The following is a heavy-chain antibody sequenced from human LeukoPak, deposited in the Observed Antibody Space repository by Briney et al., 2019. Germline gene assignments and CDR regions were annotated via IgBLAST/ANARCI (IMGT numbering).Heavy chain of an antibody. CDR2: IIPIFGTA. J-gene: IGHJ6*03. CDR3: AALISNWNYIRYYCYMDV. CDR1: GGTFSSYA. V-gene: IGHV1-69*05. D-gene: IGHD1-7*01. Sequence: ASVKVSCKASGGTFSSYAISWVRQAPGQGLEWMGGIIPIFGTANYAQKFQGRVTITTDESTSTAYMELSSLRSEDTAVYYCAALISNWNYIRYYCYMDVWGKGTTVTVSS.